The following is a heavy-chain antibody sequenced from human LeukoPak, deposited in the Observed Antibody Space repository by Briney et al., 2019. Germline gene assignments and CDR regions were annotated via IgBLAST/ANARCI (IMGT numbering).Heavy chain of an antibody. V-gene: IGHV1-2*02. D-gene: IGHD1-7*01. Sequence: ASVKVSCKASGGTXSSYAISWVRQAPGQGLEWMGWINPNSGGTNYAQKFQGRVIMTTDTSISTAYMELSRLRSDDTAVYYCAREELLAFDYWGQGSLVTVSS. CDR3: AREELLAFDY. CDR2: INPNSGGT. CDR1: GGTXSSYA. J-gene: IGHJ4*02.